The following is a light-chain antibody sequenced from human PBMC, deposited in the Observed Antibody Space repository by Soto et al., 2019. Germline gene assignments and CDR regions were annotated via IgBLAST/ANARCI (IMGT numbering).Light chain of an antibody. J-gene: IGKJ2*01. Sequence: EIVLTQSPGTLSLSPGERATLSCRASQSVSSSYLAWYQQKPGQAPRLLIYGASSRATGIPDRFSGSVSGTDFTLTISRLEPEDFAGYYCQQYGSSPPYTFGQGTKLEIK. V-gene: IGKV3-20*01. CDR3: QQYGSSPPYT. CDR2: GAS. CDR1: QSVSSSY.